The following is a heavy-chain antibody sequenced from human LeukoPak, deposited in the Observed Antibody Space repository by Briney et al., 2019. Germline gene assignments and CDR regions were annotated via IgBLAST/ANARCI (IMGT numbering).Heavy chain of an antibody. CDR3: ARHVLSNRSFDS. CDR1: GASISSIFYY. Sequence: SETLSLTCNVSGASISSIFYYWGWLRQPPGKGLEWIGNIFHDGSIYFNPSLKSRVTISVDRSKNLFSLKLTSVTAADPSVYYCARHVLSNRSFDSWGQGTLVTVSS. J-gene: IGHJ5*01. CDR2: IFHDGSI. V-gene: IGHV4-39*01. D-gene: IGHD4/OR15-4a*01.